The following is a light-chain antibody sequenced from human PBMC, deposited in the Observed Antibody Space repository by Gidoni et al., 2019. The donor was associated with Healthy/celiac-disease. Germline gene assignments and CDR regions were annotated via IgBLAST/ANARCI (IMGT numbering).Light chain of an antibody. CDR1: LGSSSY. Sequence: IQLTQSPSPLSASVGDSSPTPCRASLGSSSYLAWYQQKPGKAPKLLIYAASTLQSGVPSRFSGSGSGTDFTLTISSLQPEDVATYYCQQLNRYPLTFGGGTKVEIK. CDR3: QQLNRYPLT. CDR2: AAS. J-gene: IGKJ4*01. V-gene: IGKV1-9*01.